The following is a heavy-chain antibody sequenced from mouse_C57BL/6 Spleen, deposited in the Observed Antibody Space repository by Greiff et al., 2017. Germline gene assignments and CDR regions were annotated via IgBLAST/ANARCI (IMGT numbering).Heavy chain of an antibody. CDR2: INPNNGGT. Sequence: EVQVVESGPELVKPGASVKIPCKASGYTFTDYNMDWVKQSHGKSLEWIGDINPNNGGTIYNQKFKGKATLTVDKSSSTAYMELRSLTSEDTAVYYCARNYYYGSSYGFAYWGQGTLVTVSA. J-gene: IGHJ3*01. CDR3: ARNYYYGSSYGFAY. D-gene: IGHD1-1*01. CDR1: GYTFTDYN. V-gene: IGHV1-18*01.